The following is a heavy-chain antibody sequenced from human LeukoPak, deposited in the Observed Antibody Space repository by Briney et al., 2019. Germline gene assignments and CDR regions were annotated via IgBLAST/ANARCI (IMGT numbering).Heavy chain of an antibody. D-gene: IGHD5-18*01. J-gene: IGHJ4*02. CDR1: GYSISSGYF. CDR2: MYHSGGT. Sequence: SETLSLTCTVSGYSISSGYFWGWIRQPPGKGLEWIGTMYHSGGTYYDPSLKSRVTISVDTSKNQFSLRLSSVTAADTAMYYCARDRGADTASTDWGQGTLVTVSS. CDR3: ARDRGADTASTD. V-gene: IGHV4-38-2*02.